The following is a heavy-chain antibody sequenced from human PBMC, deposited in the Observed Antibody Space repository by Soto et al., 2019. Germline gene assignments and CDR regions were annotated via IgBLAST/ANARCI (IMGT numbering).Heavy chain of an antibody. CDR3: ARDFYGVGY. V-gene: IGHV3-74*01. J-gene: IGHJ4*02. Sequence: EVPLVESGGGLVQPGGSLRLSCAASGFTFSSYWMHWVRQAPGKGLVWVSRIKADASSTDYADSVKGRFTISRDNGKDTLYLQMNSLRAEDTGVYYCARDFYGVGYWGQGTLVTVSS. CDR1: GFTFSSYW. CDR2: IKADASST. D-gene: IGHD4-17*01.